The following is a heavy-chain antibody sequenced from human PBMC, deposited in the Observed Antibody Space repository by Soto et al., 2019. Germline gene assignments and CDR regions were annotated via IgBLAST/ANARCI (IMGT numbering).Heavy chain of an antibody. Sequence: SETLSLTCTVSGASVSSSNWWTWVRQPPGKGLEWIGEISHSGSANYNSSLRSRVTISLDTSKNQFSLNMISVTAADTAVYYCATRLGPPPYWGQGTLVTVSS. J-gene: IGHJ4*02. V-gene: IGHV4-4*02. D-gene: IGHD3-9*01. CDR2: ISHSGSA. CDR1: GASVSSSNW. CDR3: ATRLGPPPY.